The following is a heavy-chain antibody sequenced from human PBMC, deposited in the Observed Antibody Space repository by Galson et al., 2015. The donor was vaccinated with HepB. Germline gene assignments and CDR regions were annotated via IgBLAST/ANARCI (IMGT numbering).Heavy chain of an antibody. CDR1: GFTFSDYA. CDR2: ISYEGTHK. V-gene: IGHV3-30-3*01. CDR3: AREVGRRSGFDY. Sequence: SLRLSCAASGFTFSDYAMHWVRQAPGKGLEWVAIISYEGTHKYYADSVKGRFTVSRDNSKNTLYLEMNSLRAEDTAVYYCAREVGRRSGFDYWGQGSLVTVSS. D-gene: IGHD6-19*01. J-gene: IGHJ4*02.